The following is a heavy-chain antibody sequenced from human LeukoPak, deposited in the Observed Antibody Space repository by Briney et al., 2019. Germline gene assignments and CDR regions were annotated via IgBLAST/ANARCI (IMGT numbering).Heavy chain of an antibody. CDR2: IRSKRNNYAT. CDR3: SRLEDSSPIEVALDI. D-gene: IGHD6-13*01. Sequence: GGSLRLSCAASGFTFSGSVMHWVRQAAGKGLEWVGRIRSKRNNYATAYAASVKGRFTISRDDSKSTVYLHKDSLKTEDTALYYCSRLEDSSPIEVALDIWGQGTVVTVSS. V-gene: IGHV3-73*01. CDR1: GFTFSGSV. J-gene: IGHJ3*02.